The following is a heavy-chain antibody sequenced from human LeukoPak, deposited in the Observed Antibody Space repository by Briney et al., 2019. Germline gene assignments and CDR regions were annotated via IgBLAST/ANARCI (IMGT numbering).Heavy chain of an antibody. CDR3: AKADSDAYYYDSSGYRDYFDY. V-gene: IGHV3-30*02. CDR1: GFTFSSYG. D-gene: IGHD3-22*01. Sequence: GGSLRLSCAASGFTFSSYGMHWVRQAPGKGLEWVAFIRYDGSNKYYADSVKGRFTISRDNSKNTLYLQMNSLRAEDTAVYYCAKADSDAYYYDSSGYRDYFDYWGQGTLVTVSS. CDR2: IRYDGSNK. J-gene: IGHJ4*02.